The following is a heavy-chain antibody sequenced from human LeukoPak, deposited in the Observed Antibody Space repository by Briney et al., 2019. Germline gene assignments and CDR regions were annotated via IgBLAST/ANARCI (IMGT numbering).Heavy chain of an antibody. CDR1: GGSISNYF. Sequence: PSETLSLTCTVSGGSISNYFWSWIRQPAGKGLEWIGRLYTTGNRNYNPSLKSRVTMSVDTSKNQFSLRLNSVTAADTAVYYCARERGSGWYDTSFDYWGQGILVTVHS. CDR3: ARERGSGWYDTSFDY. V-gene: IGHV4-4*07. CDR2: LYTTGNR. D-gene: IGHD6-19*01. J-gene: IGHJ4*02.